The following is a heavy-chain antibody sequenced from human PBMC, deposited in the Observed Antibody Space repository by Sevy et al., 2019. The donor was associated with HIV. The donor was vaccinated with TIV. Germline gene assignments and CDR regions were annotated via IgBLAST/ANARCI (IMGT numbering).Heavy chain of an antibody. CDR3: ATTKDYYESSGSPFDY. J-gene: IGHJ4*03. V-gene: IGHV1-24*01. Sequence: ASVKVSCKVSGYRLSQLSMHWVRQAPGKGLEWMGSFDPEDDETIYAQNFQGRVAMTEDTSTDTAYMELSTLRSEDTAVYYCATTKDYYESSGSPFDYWGQGTTVTVSS. D-gene: IGHD3-22*01. CDR2: FDPEDDET. CDR1: GYRLSQLS.